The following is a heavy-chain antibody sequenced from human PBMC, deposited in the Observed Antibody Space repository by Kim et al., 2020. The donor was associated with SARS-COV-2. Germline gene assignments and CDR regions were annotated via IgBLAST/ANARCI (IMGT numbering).Heavy chain of an antibody. CDR1: GFTFSSYA. CDR3: AKVGYSSGWYATSREGAVDN. CDR2: ISGSGGSK. Sequence: GGSLRLSCAASGFTFSSYAMSWVRQAPGKGLEWVSAISGSGGSKYYADSVKGRFTISRDNSKNTLYLQMNSLRAEDTAVYYCAKVGYSSGWYATSREGAVDNWGQGTMVTVSS. J-gene: IGHJ3*02. D-gene: IGHD6-19*01. V-gene: IGHV3-23*01.